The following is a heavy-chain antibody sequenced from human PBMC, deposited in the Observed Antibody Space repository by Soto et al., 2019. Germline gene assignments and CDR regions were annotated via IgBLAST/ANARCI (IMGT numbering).Heavy chain of an antibody. V-gene: IGHV3-72*01. CDR3: ARLMGTSFDL. J-gene: IGHJ4*02. CDR1: GFTFSDHH. CDR2: ARNKVNSYTT. D-gene: IGHD2-8*01. Sequence: EVQLVESGGGLVQPGGSLRLSCAASGASGFTFSDHHMDWVRQAPGKGLEWVGRARNKVNSYTTAHAASVKGRFTISRDDSKKSLYRQMNSLKSEDTAMYCCARLMGTSFDLWGQGALVTVSS.